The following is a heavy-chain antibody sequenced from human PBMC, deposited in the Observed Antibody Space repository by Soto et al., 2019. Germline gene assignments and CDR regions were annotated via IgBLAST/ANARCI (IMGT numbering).Heavy chain of an antibody. CDR3: ARNEGYSSRWYPFDY. J-gene: IGHJ4*02. Sequence: SETLSLTCTVSGGSISSYYWSWIRQPPGKGLEWIGYIYYSGSTNYNPSLKSRVTISLDTSKNQFSLKLNSVTAADTAVHYCARNEGYSSRWYPFDYWGQGILVTVSS. D-gene: IGHD6-13*01. CDR1: GGSISSYY. V-gene: IGHV4-59*08. CDR2: IYYSGST.